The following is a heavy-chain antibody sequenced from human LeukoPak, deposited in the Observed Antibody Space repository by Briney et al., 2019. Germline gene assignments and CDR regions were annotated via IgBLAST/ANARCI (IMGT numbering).Heavy chain of an antibody. J-gene: IGHJ4*02. D-gene: IGHD6-13*01. CDR3: ARVSSSWYYFDY. V-gene: IGHV1-18*01. CDR1: GYTFTSYG. CDR2: ISAYNGNT. Sequence: ASVKVSCEASGYTFTSYGISWVRQAPGQGLEWMGWISAYNGNTNYAQKLQGRVTMTTDTSTSTAYMELRSLRSDDTAVYYCARVSSSWYYFDYWGQGTLVTASS.